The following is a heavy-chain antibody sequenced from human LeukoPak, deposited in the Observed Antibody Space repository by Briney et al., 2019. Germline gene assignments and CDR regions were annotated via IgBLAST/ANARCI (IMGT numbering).Heavy chain of an antibody. D-gene: IGHD3-9*01. CDR3: AKDRYYDILTGQFDY. CDR1: GFTFSSYG. V-gene: IGHV3-23*01. Sequence: GGSLRLSCAASGFTFSSYGMSWVRQAPGKGLEWVSAISGSGGSTYYADSVKGRFTISRDNSENTLYLQMNSLRAEDTAVYYCAKDRYYDILTGQFDYWGQGTLVTVSS. CDR2: ISGSGGST. J-gene: IGHJ4*02.